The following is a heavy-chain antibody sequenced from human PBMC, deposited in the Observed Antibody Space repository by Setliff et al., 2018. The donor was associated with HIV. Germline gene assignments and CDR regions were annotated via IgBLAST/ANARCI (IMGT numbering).Heavy chain of an antibody. Sequence: ASVKVSCKVSGDTFNNYGLDWVRQAPGQGLEWMGWINPNSGGTNYAQKFQGRVTMTMDASITTVYMELSRLTSDDTAVYYCVRQDILTSYYMFDYWGQGTLVTVSS. CDR1: GDTFNNYG. CDR3: VRQDILTSYYMFDY. J-gene: IGHJ4*02. CDR2: INPNSGGT. D-gene: IGHD3-9*01. V-gene: IGHV1-2*02.